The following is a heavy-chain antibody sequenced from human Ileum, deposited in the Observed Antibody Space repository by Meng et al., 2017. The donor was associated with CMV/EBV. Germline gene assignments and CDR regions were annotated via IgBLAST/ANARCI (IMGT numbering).Heavy chain of an antibody. V-gene: IGHV6-1*01. J-gene: IGHJ4*02. CDR2: TYYRSKWFN. Sequence: QVQLQQSGPGLVKTAQTPLLTCASSGDSVSSTTVTWNWIRQSPSRGLEWLGRTYYRSKWFNDYALSVRGRITINPDISKNQLSLQLNSVTPEDTAVYYCVRLTGNSWLDYWGRGTLVTVSS. CDR3: VRLTGNSWLDY. CDR1: GDSVSSTTVT. D-gene: IGHD6-13*01.